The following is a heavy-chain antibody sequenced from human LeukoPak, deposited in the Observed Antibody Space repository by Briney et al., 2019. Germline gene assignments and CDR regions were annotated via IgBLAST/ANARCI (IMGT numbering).Heavy chain of an antibody. Sequence: GGSLRLSCAASGLDVSRNYMSWVRQAPGKGLESGSVMYAAGSTYYADSVRGRFTISRDTSKNTLYLQMNSLRVEDTAIYYCARAPYTTSWSNFDYWGQGTLVTVSP. CDR2: MYAAGST. J-gene: IGHJ4*02. D-gene: IGHD3-16*01. CDR3: ARAPYTTSWSNFDY. CDR1: GLDVSRNY. V-gene: IGHV3-53*01.